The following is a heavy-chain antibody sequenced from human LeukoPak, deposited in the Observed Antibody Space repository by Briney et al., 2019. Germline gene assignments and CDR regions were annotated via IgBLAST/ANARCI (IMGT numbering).Heavy chain of an antibody. J-gene: IGHJ3*02. CDR2: ISGRDGYT. CDR3: AKDQLTGGYNYGYGTFDI. V-gene: IGHV3-23*01. CDR1: GFAFSTYA. D-gene: IGHD5-18*01. Sequence: GGSLRLSCAASGFAFSTYAMSWVRQAPGKGLEWVSIISGRDGYTHYADAVKGRSTISRDNSKNTLYLQMNSLRAEDTAVYYCAKDQLTGGYNYGYGTFDILGQGTMVTVSS.